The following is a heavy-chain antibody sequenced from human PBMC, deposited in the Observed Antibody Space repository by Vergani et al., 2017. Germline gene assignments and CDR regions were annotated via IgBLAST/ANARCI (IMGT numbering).Heavy chain of an antibody. J-gene: IGHJ4*02. CDR2: INHSGGST. V-gene: IGHV1-46*01. Sequence: QVQLVQSGAEVKKPGSSVKVSCKASGGTFSSYAISGVRQAPGQGLEWMGIINHSGGSTSYAQKFQGRVTMTRDTSTSTVYMELSSLRSEDTAVYDCAREPTDTAIVLPFDYWGQGTLVTVSS. CDR3: AREPTDTAIVLPFDY. CDR1: GGTFSSYA. D-gene: IGHD5-18*01.